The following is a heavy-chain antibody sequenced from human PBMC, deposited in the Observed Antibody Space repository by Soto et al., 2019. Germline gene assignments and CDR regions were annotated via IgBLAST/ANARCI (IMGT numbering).Heavy chain of an antibody. Sequence: PGESLKISCKGSEYSFTSYWIGWVRQMPGKGLEWMGIIYPGDSDTRYSPSFQGQVTISAAKSISTAYLQWSSLKASDTAMYYCAGGGVRGVITRTRDYYGMDVWGQGTTVTVSS. CDR1: EYSFTSYW. V-gene: IGHV5-51*01. D-gene: IGHD3-10*01. CDR3: AGGGVRGVITRTRDYYGMDV. CDR2: IYPGDSDT. J-gene: IGHJ6*02.